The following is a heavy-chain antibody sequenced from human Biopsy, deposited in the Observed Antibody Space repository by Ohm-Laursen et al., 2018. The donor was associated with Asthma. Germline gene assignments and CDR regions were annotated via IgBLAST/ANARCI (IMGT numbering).Heavy chain of an antibody. V-gene: IGHV4-59*01. Sequence: SQTLSLTCPVSGGSISDYYKTWFRQPPGKGLEWIGYIYYSGSTNYNPSLKSRVTISEDTSKNQFSPKLTSVTAADTAVYYCARGVITNWFDPWGQGTLVTVSS. D-gene: IGHD3-16*02. J-gene: IGHJ5*02. CDR1: GGSISDYY. CDR2: IYYSGST. CDR3: ARGVITNWFDP.